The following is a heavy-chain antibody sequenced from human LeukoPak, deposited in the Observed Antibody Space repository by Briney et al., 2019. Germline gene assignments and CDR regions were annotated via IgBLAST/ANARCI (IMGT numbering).Heavy chain of an antibody. CDR3: ARARGFRSKNQNIAAAGINGGYFDY. D-gene: IGHD6-13*01. J-gene: IGHJ4*02. CDR1: GFTFSSYS. Sequence: PGGSLRLSCAASGFTFSSYSMNWVRQAPGKGLEWVSYISSSSSTIYYADSVKGRFTISRDNAKNSLYLQMNSLRAEDTAVYYCARARGFRSKNQNIAAAGINGGYFDYWGQGTLVTVSS. CDR2: ISSSSSTI. V-gene: IGHV3-48*01.